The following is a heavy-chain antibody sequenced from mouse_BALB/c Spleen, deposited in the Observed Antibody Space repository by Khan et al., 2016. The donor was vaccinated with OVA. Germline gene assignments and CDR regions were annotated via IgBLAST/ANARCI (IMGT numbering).Heavy chain of an antibody. CDR3: TRERIDY. Sequence: QVQLKESGAELAKPGASVKMSCKASGYTFTTYWMHWVKQRPGQGLEWIGYINPTSGYTDYNEKFKDRATLSADKSFSTAYIQLSSLTSEDSAVYYCTRERIDYWDQGTTLTVSS. CDR2: INPTSGYT. CDR1: GYTFTTYW. J-gene: IGHJ2*01. V-gene: IGHV1-7*01.